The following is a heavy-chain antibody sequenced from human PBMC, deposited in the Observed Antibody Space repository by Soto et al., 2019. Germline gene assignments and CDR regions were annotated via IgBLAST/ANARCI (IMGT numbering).Heavy chain of an antibody. CDR2: INAGNGNT. J-gene: IGHJ4*02. CDR1: GYTFTSYA. D-gene: IGHD3-9*01. V-gene: IGHV1-3*01. Sequence: ASVKVSCKASGYTFTSYAMHWVRQAPGQRLEWMGWINAGNGNTKYSQKFQGRVTITRDTSASTAYMELSSLRSEDTAVYYCARGEMATMFGLSGYDYWGQGTLATVSS. CDR3: ARGEMATMFGLSGYDY.